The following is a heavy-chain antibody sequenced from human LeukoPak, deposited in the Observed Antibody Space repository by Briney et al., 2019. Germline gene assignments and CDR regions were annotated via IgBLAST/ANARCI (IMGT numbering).Heavy chain of an antibody. Sequence: SETLSLTCAVYGGSFSGYYWSWIRQPPGKGLEWIGEINHSGSTNYNPYLKSRVTISVDTSKNQFSLKLSSVTAADTAVYYCARGRIGGLDYWGQGTLVTVSS. CDR1: GGSFSGYY. J-gene: IGHJ4*02. V-gene: IGHV4-34*01. CDR3: ARGRIGGLDY. CDR2: INHSGST.